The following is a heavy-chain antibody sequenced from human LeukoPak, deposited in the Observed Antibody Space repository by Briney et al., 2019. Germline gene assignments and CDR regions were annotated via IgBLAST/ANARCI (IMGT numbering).Heavy chain of an antibody. J-gene: IGHJ5*02. Sequence: SETLSLTCTVSGGPISSSSYYWGWIRQPPGKGLEWIGSIYYSGSTYYNPSLKSRVTISVDTSKNQFSLKLSSVTAADTAVYYCARHGGYYYDSSGYSNWFDPWGQGTLVTVSS. D-gene: IGHD3-22*01. CDR2: IYYSGST. CDR3: ARHGGYYYDSSGYSNWFDP. CDR1: GGPISSSSYY. V-gene: IGHV4-39*01.